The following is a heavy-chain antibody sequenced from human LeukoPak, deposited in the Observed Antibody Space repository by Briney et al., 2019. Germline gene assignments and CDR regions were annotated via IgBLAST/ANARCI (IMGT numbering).Heavy chain of an antibody. J-gene: IGHJ5*01. CDR1: GYTFTAQY. Sequence: GASVKVSCKASGYTFTAQYMHWVRQAPGQGLEWMGWINPNNGDTKYAQSFLGRVTMTRDTSTTTAYMELSSLTSDDTAIFYCARTGMGGNVWIDSWGQGTLVTVSS. D-gene: IGHD1-26*01. V-gene: IGHV1-2*02. CDR3: ARTGMGGNVWIDS. CDR2: INPNNGDT.